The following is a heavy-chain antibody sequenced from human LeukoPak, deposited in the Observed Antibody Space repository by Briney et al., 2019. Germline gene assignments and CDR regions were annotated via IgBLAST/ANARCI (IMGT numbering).Heavy chain of an antibody. V-gene: IGHV3-15*01. J-gene: IGHJ4*02. CDR3: TTDLGTGWYGFDY. Sequence: GGSLRLSCAASGFTFSNAWMNWVRQAPGKGLEWVGRIRTKTDGGTTDYAAPVKGRFTLSRDDSKNTLYLQMNSLKTEDTAVYYCTTDLGTGWYGFDYWGQGTLVTVSS. CDR1: GFTFSNAW. CDR2: IRTKTDGGTT. D-gene: IGHD6-19*01.